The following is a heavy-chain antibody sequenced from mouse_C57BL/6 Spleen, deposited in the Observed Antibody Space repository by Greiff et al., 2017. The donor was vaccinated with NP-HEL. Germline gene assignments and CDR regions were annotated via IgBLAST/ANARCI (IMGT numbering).Heavy chain of an antibody. CDR3: ARMGYYGSSYPYYFDY. V-gene: IGHV8-8*01. J-gene: IGHJ2*01. D-gene: IGHD1-1*01. CDR2: IWWDDDK. Sequence: SGPGILQPSQTLSLTCSFSGFSLSTFGMGVGWIRQPSGKGLEWLAHIWWDDDKYYNPALKSRLTISKDTTKNQVFLKIANVDTADTATYYCARMGYYGSSYPYYFDYWGQGTTLTVSS. CDR1: GFSLSTFGMG.